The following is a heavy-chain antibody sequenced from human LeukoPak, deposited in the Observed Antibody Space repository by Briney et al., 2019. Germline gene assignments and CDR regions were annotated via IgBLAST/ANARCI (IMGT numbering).Heavy chain of an antibody. V-gene: IGHV3-30*18. CDR2: ISYDGSNK. CDR3: AKRGYSYGFPYYFDY. J-gene: IGHJ4*02. D-gene: IGHD5-18*01. CDR1: GFTFSDYY. Sequence: GGSLRLSCAASGFTFSDYYMSWIRQAPGKGLEWVAVISYDGSNKYYADSVKGRFTISRDNSKNTLYLQMNSLRAEDTAVYYCAKRGYSYGFPYYFDYWGQGTLVTVSS.